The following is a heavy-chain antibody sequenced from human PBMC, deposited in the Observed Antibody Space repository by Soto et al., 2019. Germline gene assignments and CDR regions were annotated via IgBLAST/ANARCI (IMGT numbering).Heavy chain of an antibody. D-gene: IGHD2-2*01. V-gene: IGHV3-23*01. Sequence: PGGSLRLSCAASGFSFSSYAMSWVRQAPGKGLEWVSAISGSGGSTYYADSVKGRFTISRDNSKNTLYLQMNSLRAEDTAVYYCAKVRAPVGYCSSTSCYWDVMWFDPWGQGTLVTVSS. CDR2: ISGSGGST. J-gene: IGHJ5*02. CDR3: AKVRAPVGYCSSTSCYWDVMWFDP. CDR1: GFSFSSYA.